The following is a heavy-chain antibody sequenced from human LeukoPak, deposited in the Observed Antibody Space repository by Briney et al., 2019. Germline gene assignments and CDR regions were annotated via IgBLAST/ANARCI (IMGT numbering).Heavy chain of an antibody. CDR2: ISSDGSDK. Sequence: PGGSLRLSCAASGFTFSRFPMHWVRQAPGKGLEWVALISSDGSDKKYADSVKGRFTMSRDNSMNTLYLQMHSLRAEDTAVYYCARDYPADHWGQGTLVTVSS. J-gene: IGHJ4*02. CDR3: ARDYPADH. CDR1: GFTFSRFP. V-gene: IGHV3-30-3*01.